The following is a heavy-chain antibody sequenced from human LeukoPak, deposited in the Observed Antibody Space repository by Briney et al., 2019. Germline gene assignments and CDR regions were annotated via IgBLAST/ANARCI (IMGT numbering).Heavy chain of an antibody. J-gene: IGHJ3*02. CDR2: INPSGGST. CDR1: GYTFTGHY. CDR3: TMSVGATTVSGWAFDI. D-gene: IGHD1-26*01. V-gene: IGHV1-46*01. Sequence: ASVKVSCKASGYTFTGHYIHWVRQAPGQGLEWMGIINPSGGSTSYAQKFQGRVTMTRDTSTSTVYMELSSLRSDDTAVYYCTMSVGATTVSGWAFDIWGQGTMVTVSS.